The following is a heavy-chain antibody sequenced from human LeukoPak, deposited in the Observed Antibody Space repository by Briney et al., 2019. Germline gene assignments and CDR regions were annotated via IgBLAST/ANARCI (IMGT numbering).Heavy chain of an antibody. Sequence: GRSLRLSCAASGFTFSSYEMNWVRQAPGKGLEWVSSISSCGTYIYYADSVKGRFTISRDNAKNSLYLQMNSLRAEDTAVYYCARDDPRDYGDTPAWGQGTLVTVSS. D-gene: IGHD4-17*01. CDR2: ISSCGTYI. J-gene: IGHJ5*02. CDR1: GFTFSSYE. CDR3: ARDDPRDYGDTPA. V-gene: IGHV3-21*01.